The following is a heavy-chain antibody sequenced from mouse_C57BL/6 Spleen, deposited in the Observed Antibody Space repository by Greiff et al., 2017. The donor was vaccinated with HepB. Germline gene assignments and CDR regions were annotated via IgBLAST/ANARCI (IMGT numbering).Heavy chain of an antibody. Sequence: EVQLQQSGAELVRPGASVKLSCTASGFNIKDDYMHWVKQRPEQGLEWIGWIDPENGDTESASKFQGKATITADTSSNTAYLQLSSLTSEDTAVYYCTTRGYGSSYDAMDYWGQGTSVTVSS. D-gene: IGHD1-1*01. CDR1: GFNIKDDY. CDR2: IDPENGDT. J-gene: IGHJ4*01. CDR3: TTRGYGSSYDAMDY. V-gene: IGHV14-4*01.